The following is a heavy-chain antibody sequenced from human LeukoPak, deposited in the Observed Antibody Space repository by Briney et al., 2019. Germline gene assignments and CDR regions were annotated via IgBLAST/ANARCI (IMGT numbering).Heavy chain of an antibody. CDR1: GYTFSRHA. Sequence: ASVKVSCKALGYTFSRHAVNWVRPAPGQGLELMGWINTNTGIPTYAQGFAGRFVFSLDTSVTTAYLQITSLKAEDTAVYYCARDLVSAGFDIWGQGTMVTVSS. V-gene: IGHV7-4-1*02. CDR2: INTNTGIP. CDR3: ARDLVSAGFDI. J-gene: IGHJ3*02. D-gene: IGHD6-6*01.